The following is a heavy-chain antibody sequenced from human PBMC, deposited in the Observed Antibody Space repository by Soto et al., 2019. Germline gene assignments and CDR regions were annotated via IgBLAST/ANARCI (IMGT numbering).Heavy chain of an antibody. Sequence: QVQLVESGGGVVQPGRSLRHSCAASGFTFSSYAMHWVRQAPGKGLEWVAVISYDGSNKYYADSVKGRFTISRDNSKNTLYLQMNSLRAEDTAVYYCARDGSRYDFWSGYYLWGQGTLVTVSS. CDR1: GFTFSSYA. CDR3: ARDGSRYDFWSGYYL. CDR2: ISYDGSNK. D-gene: IGHD3-3*01. J-gene: IGHJ4*02. V-gene: IGHV3-30-3*01.